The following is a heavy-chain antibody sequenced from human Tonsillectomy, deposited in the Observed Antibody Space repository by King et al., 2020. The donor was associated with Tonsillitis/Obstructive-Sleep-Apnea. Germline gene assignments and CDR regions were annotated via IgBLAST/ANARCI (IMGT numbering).Heavy chain of an antibody. CDR3: ARGRGNLDY. CDR2: INHSGST. V-gene: IGHV4-34*01. J-gene: IGHJ4*02. D-gene: IGHD1-14*01. CDR1: GGSFSGYY. Sequence: VQLQQWGAGLLKPSETLSLTCSVYGGSFSGYYWSWIRQPPGKGLEWIGEINHSGSTNYNPSLKSRVTISVDTSKKQFSLKLSSVTAADTAVYYCARGRGNLDYWGQGTLVTVSS.